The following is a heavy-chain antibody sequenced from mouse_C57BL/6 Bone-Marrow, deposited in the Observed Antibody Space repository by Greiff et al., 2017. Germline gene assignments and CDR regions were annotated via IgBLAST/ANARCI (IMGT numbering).Heavy chain of an antibody. V-gene: IGHV1-81*01. CDR2: IYPRSGNT. CDR1: GYTFTSYG. D-gene: IGHD2-5*01. CDR3: ASERSYDSNFFFDY. Sequence: QVQLQQSGAELARPGASVKLSCKASGYTFTSYGISWVKQRTGQGLEWIGEIYPRSGNTYYNEKFKGKATLTADKSSSTAYMELRSLTSADSAVYFCASERSYDSNFFFDYWGQGTTLTVSS. J-gene: IGHJ2*01.